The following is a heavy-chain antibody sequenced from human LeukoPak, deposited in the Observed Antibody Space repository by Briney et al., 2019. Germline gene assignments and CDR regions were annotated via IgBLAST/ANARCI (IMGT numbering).Heavy chain of an antibody. CDR2: IYSGGST. Sequence: GGSLRLSCAASGFTVRNNYMSWVRQAPGKGLEWVSLIYSGGSTYYADSVKGRFTISRDNSKNTLYLQMNSLRVEDTAVYYCARKAGYYYGSGDYWGQGTLVTVSS. CDR3: ARKAGYYYGSGDY. V-gene: IGHV3-66*01. D-gene: IGHD3-10*01. CDR1: GFTVRNNY. J-gene: IGHJ4*02.